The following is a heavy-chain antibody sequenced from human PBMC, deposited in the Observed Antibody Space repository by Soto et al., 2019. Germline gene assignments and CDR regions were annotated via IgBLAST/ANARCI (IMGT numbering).Heavy chain of an antibody. V-gene: IGHV3-23*01. CDR1: GFTFSNYA. CDR3: AKVVTVGVTGYYFDY. Sequence: GGSLRLSCAASGFTFSNYAMTWVRQAPGKGLEWVSSIAGSGDNTYSADSVKGRFTISRDNSKNTLYLQMNNLRAEDTAVYYCAKVVTVGVTGYYFDYWGQGSLVTVSS. D-gene: IGHD1-26*01. J-gene: IGHJ4*02. CDR2: IAGSGDNT.